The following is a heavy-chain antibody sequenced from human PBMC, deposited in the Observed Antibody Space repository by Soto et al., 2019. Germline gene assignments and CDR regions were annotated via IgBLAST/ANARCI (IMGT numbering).Heavy chain of an antibody. CDR1: GFTFSTYA. Sequence: PGGSLRLSCAASGFTFSTYAMSWVRQAPGKGLEWVSAISGTGGATYSADSVKGRFTISRDTSKDTLYLQMNSLRAEDTSVYYCAGGYYDSSGYYLAALEIWGQGTMVTVS. CDR2: ISGTGGAT. CDR3: AGGYYDSSGYYLAALEI. D-gene: IGHD3-22*01. J-gene: IGHJ3*02. V-gene: IGHV3-23*01.